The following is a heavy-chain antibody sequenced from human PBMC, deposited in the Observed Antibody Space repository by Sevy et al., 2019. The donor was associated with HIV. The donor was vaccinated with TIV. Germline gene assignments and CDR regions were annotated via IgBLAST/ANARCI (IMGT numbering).Heavy chain of an antibody. CDR3: ARPPVAGTDEVGY. Sequence: GGSLRLSCKGSGYSFTSYWIGWVRQMPGKGLEWMGIIYPGDSDTRYSPSFQGQVTISADKSISTAYLQWSSLKASDTAMYYCARPPVAGTDEVGYWGQGTLVTVSS. D-gene: IGHD6-19*01. J-gene: IGHJ4*02. V-gene: IGHV5-51*01. CDR1: GYSFTSYW. CDR2: IYPGDSDT.